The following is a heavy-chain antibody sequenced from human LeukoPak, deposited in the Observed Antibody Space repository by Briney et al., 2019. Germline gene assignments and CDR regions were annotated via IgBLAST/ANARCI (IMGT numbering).Heavy chain of an antibody. Sequence: GGSLRLSCAASGFTFSSYSMNWVRQAPGKGLEWVSHISSSSDTIYYADSAKGRFTISRDNAKNSLYLQMNSLRAEDTAVYYCSRDMHSSGWYVYYYYYGMDVWGQGTTVTVSS. V-gene: IGHV3-48*04. D-gene: IGHD6-19*01. CDR2: ISSSSDTI. J-gene: IGHJ6*02. CDR3: SRDMHSSGWYVYYYYYGMDV. CDR1: GFTFSSYS.